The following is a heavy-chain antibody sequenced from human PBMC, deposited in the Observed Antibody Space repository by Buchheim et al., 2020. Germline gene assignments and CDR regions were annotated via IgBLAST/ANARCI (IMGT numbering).Heavy chain of an antibody. CDR1: GFSFSNYK. Sequence: EVQVVESGGGLIQPGGSLRLSCTASGFSFSNYKMSWVRQAPGKGLEWVSSISSSGNNIYYDDSVWGRFTISRDSAKNSLSLQMNSLRAEDTAVYFCAREGVLVVPSTVNSDHYYYGLDVWGQGTT. V-gene: IGHV3-48*03. D-gene: IGHD2-2*01. CDR2: ISSSGNNI. J-gene: IGHJ6*02. CDR3: AREGVLVVPSTVNSDHYYYGLDV.